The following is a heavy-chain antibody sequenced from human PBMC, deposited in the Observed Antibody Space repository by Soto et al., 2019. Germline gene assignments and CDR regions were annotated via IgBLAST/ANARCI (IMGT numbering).Heavy chain of an antibody. CDR3: GRGPRGLYHHDY. CDR2: INMDGSST. J-gene: IGHJ4*02. Sequence: EVQLVESGGGLVQPGGSLRLSCAASGFTFSGDWMHWVRQAAGKGLVWVSRINMDGSSTNYADSVKGRFTISRDNAKNTLYLQMTSLRVDDTAVYYCGRGPRGLYHHDYWGQGALVTVSS. D-gene: IGHD2-2*01. CDR1: GFTFSGDW. V-gene: IGHV3-74*01.